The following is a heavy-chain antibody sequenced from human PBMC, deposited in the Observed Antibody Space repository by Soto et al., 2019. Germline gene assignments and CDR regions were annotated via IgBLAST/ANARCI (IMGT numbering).Heavy chain of an antibody. CDR1: GGTFSSYA. J-gene: IGHJ6*02. V-gene: IGHV1-69*06. D-gene: IGHD1-1*01. CDR2: IIPIFGTA. Sequence: SVKVSCKASGGTFSSYAISWVRQAPGQGLEWMGGIIPIFGTANYAQKFQGRVTITADKSTSTAYMELSSLRSEDTAVYYCARGTGMEENYFYYGLDIWGQGTTVTVSS. CDR3: ARGTGMEENYFYYGLDI.